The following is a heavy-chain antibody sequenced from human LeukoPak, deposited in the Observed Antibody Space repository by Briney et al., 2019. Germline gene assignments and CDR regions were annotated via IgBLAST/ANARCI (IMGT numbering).Heavy chain of an antibody. CDR2: IKHDGGEK. CDR1: GFAFDRYW. Sequence: RGSLRLSCAASGFAFDRYWMSWVRQAPGKGLEWVANIKHDGGEKYYVDSVKGRFTISRDNPKNSVFLEMSSLRAEDTAVYYCARDRETYYDILTGYYTLGDAFDIWGQGTMVPLSS. D-gene: IGHD3-9*01. J-gene: IGHJ3*02. V-gene: IGHV3-7*01. CDR3: ARDRETYYDILTGYYTLGDAFDI.